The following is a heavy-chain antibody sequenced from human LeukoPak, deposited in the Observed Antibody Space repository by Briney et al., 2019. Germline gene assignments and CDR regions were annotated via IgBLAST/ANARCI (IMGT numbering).Heavy chain of an antibody. D-gene: IGHD3-22*01. CDR1: GGTFISYA. Sequence: SVKVSCKASGGTFISYAISWVRQAPGQGLEWMGGIISILGTTKYAQKFQGRVTITADESTSTAYMELSSLRSEDTAVYYCARSGDSSGYYYGERYWGQGTLVTVSS. J-gene: IGHJ4*02. CDR2: IISILGTT. V-gene: IGHV1-69*13. CDR3: ARSGDSSGYYYGERY.